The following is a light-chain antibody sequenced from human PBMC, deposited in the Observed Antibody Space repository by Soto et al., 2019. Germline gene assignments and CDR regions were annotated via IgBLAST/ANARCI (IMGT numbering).Light chain of an antibody. CDR2: DAS. V-gene: IGKV3-15*01. Sequence: EIVMRQSPATLSLSPWERATLSCRASQTIDNTLAWYQRKPGQAPRLLIYDASTMATGVPARFSGSGSGTDFTLTISSLQSEDFAVYYCQHYNYWPYTFGQGTKVDIK. J-gene: IGKJ2*01. CDR3: QHYNYWPYT. CDR1: QTIDNT.